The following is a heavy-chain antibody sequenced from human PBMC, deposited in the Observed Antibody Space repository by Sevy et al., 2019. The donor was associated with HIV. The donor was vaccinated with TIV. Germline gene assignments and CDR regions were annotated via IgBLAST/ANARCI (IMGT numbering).Heavy chain of an antibody. J-gene: IGHJ4*02. V-gene: IGHV3-30-3*01. Sequence: GGSLRLSCAASGFTFSSYAMHWVRQAPGKGLEWVAVISYDGSNKYYADSVKGGFTIYRDNSKNALYLQMNSLRAEDTAVYYCAGGGGQWLGEGGFDYWGQGTLVTVSS. D-gene: IGHD6-19*01. CDR2: ISYDGSNK. CDR1: GFTFSSYA. CDR3: AGGGGQWLGEGGFDY.